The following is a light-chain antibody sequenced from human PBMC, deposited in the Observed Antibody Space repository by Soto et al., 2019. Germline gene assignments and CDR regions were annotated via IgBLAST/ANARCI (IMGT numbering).Light chain of an antibody. CDR1: QDISNY. J-gene: IGKJ4*01. Sequence: DIQMTQSPSSLSASVGDRVTITCQASQDISNYLNWYQQKPGKAHKLLIYDASNLETGVPSRFSGSGSGTDFTFTISSLQPEDIATYYCQQYDNLFTFGGGTKVEIK. CDR3: QQYDNLFT. V-gene: IGKV1-33*01. CDR2: DAS.